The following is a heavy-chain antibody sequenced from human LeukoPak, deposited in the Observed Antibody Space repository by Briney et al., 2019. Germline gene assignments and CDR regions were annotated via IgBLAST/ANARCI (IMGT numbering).Heavy chain of an antibody. V-gene: IGHV3-23*01. CDR1: GFTFTNYA. J-gene: IGHJ4*02. D-gene: IGHD3-22*01. Sequence: GGSLRLSCAASGFTFTNYAMSWVRQAPGKGLEWVSDITGSGGGTYYADSVKGRFTISRDNSKKTLCLRMNSLRAEDTAVYYCARGGFYYDGSVLNSWGQGTLVTVSS. CDR2: ITGSGGGT. CDR3: ARGGFYYDGSVLNS.